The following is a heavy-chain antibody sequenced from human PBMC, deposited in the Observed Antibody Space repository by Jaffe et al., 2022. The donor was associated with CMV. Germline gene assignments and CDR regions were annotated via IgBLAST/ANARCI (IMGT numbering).Heavy chain of an antibody. CDR3: ARHYWGRYCSGGSCYYDAFDI. J-gene: IGHJ3*02. Sequence: EVQLVQSGAEVKKPGESLRISCKGSGYSFTSYWISWVRQMPGKGLEWMGRIDPSDSYTNYSPSFQGHVTISADKSISTAYLQWSSLKASDTAMYYCARHYWGRYCSGGSCYYDAFDIWGQGTMVTVSS. CDR1: GYSFTSYW. D-gene: IGHD2-15*01. CDR2: IDPSDSYT. V-gene: IGHV5-10-1*03.